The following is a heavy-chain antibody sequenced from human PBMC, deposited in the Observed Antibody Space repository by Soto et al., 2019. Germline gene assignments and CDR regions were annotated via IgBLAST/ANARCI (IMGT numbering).Heavy chain of an antibody. J-gene: IGHJ6*02. V-gene: IGHV1-46*01. CDR3: AMLRRRGYGMDV. D-gene: IGHD3-10*01. CDR1: GYTFTSYY. CDR2: INPSGGST. Sequence: ASVKVSCKASGYTFTSYYRHWVRQAPGQGLEWMGIINPSGGSTSYAQKFQGRVTMTRDTSTSTVYMELSSLRSEDTAVYYCAMLRRRGYGMDVWGQATTVTVSS.